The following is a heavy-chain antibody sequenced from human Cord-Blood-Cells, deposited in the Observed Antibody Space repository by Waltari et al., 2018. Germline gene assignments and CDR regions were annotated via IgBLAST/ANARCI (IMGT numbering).Heavy chain of an antibody. CDR2: IYYSGRT. V-gene: IGHV4-39*01. D-gene: IGHD2-2*01. Sequence: QLQLQASGPGLVKPSEPLPPTCTVYGASTSSSSYYWGRIRQPPGKGREWIGGIYYSGRTYYNPATKDRVTITVDTSKNQCSLKLSSVTAADTAVYYCARRCSSTSCYFRVDYWGQGTLVTVSS. CDR1: GASTSSSSYY. J-gene: IGHJ4*02. CDR3: ARRCSSTSCYFRVDY.